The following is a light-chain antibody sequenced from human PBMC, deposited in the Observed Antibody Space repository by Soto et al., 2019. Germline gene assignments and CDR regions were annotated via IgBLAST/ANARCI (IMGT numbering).Light chain of an antibody. CDR2: ATS. V-gene: IGKV1-9*01. Sequence: DIHLTQSRSFLSASVGDRVTITCRASQDIANYLAWYQQKPGKAPKFLIYATSTFQSGLPSRFSGSGSGTEFTLTISSLQPEDFATYYCQQVNSYPLTFGGGTKVDIK. J-gene: IGKJ4*01. CDR3: QQVNSYPLT. CDR1: QDIANY.